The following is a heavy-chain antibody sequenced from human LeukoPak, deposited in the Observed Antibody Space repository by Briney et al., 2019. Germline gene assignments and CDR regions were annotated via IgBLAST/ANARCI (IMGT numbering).Heavy chain of an antibody. V-gene: IGHV4-34*01. CDR3: ARGGPYYDSSGYYNWFDP. CDR1: GGSFSGYY. Sequence: SETLSLTCAVYGGSFSGYYWSWIRQPPGKGLEWLGEINHSGSTNYNPSLKSRLTISVDTSKNQFSLKLSSVTAADTAVYYCARGGPYYDSSGYYNWFDPWGQGTLVTVSS. D-gene: IGHD3-22*01. J-gene: IGHJ5*02. CDR2: INHSGST.